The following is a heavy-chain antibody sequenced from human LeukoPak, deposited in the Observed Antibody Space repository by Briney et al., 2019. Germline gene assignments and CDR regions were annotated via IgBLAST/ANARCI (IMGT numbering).Heavy chain of an antibody. CDR1: GLTFSSYA. D-gene: IGHD3-10*01. V-gene: IGHV3-23*01. CDR2: ISGSGDRT. J-gene: IGHJ4*02. Sequence: GGSLRLSCAVSGLTFSSYAMSWVRQAPGKGLEWVSAISGSGDRTYYADSVKGRFTISRDNFKNTLNLQMNNLRADDTAVYYCAKGGISLVRGSFDYWGLGTLVTVSS. CDR3: AKGGISLVRGSFDY.